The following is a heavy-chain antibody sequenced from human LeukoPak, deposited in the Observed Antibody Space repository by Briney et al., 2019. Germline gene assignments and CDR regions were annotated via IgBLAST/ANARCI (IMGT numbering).Heavy chain of an antibody. J-gene: IGHJ4*02. CDR1: GYTFSDYY. CDR3: ARDQRGYSYGSFDY. D-gene: IGHD5-12*01. Sequence: ASVKVSCKASGYTFSDYYMHWVRQVPGQGLEWMGWINPNRGGINYAKKFQGRVTMTRDTSISTAYMELSRLTSDDTAMYYCARDQRGYSYGSFDYWGQGTLVTVSS. CDR2: INPNRGGI. V-gene: IGHV1-2*02.